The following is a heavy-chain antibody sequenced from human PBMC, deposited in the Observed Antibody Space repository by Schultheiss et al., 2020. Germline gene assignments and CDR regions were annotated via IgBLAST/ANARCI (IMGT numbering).Heavy chain of an antibody. Sequence: SQTLSLTCAVYGGSFSGYYWGWIRQPPGKGLEWIGEINHSGSTNYNPSLKSRVTISVDKSKNQFSLKLRSVTAADTAVYYCARTTGYNLPLGYWGQGTLVTVSS. CDR3: ARTTGYNLPLGY. V-gene: IGHV4-34*01. CDR2: INHSGST. CDR1: GGSFSGYY. J-gene: IGHJ4*02. D-gene: IGHD1-14*01.